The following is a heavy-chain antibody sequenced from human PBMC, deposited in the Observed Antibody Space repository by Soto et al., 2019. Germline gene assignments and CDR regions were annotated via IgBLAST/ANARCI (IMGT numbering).Heavy chain of an antibody. Sequence: QVQLVQSGAEVKKPGASVKVSCKASGYTFTSYDINWVRQATGQGLEWMGWMNPNSGNTDYAQKFQGRVTMTRNTSRRTAYMGLSSLRTEDPAVYYCARRGYSSSWYYFYYYGMDVWGPGTTVTVSS. D-gene: IGHD6-13*01. CDR3: ARRGYSSSWYYFYYYGMDV. CDR2: MNPNSGNT. J-gene: IGHJ6*02. CDR1: GYTFTSYD. V-gene: IGHV1-8*01.